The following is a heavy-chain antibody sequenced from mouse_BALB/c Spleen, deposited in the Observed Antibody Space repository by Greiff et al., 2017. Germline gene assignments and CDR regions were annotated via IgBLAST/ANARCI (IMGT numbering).Heavy chain of an antibody. CDR1: GFTFSSYS. Sequence: EVKLVESGGGLVKPGGSLKLSCAASGFTFSSYSMSWVRQSPEKRLEWVAEISSGGSYTYYPDTVTGRFTISRDNAKNTLYLEMSSLRSEDTAMYYCARERMITTGFAYWGQGTLVTVSA. J-gene: IGHJ3*01. V-gene: IGHV5-9-4*01. CDR3: ARERMITTGFAY. CDR2: ISSGGSYT. D-gene: IGHD2-4*01.